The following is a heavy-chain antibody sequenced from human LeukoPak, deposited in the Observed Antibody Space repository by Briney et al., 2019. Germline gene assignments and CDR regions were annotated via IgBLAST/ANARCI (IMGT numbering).Heavy chain of an antibody. CDR2: ISAYNGNT. D-gene: IGHD3-22*01. Sequence: ASVKVSCKASGYTFTSYGISWVRQAPGQGLEWMGWISAYNGNTNYAQKLQGRVTITTDESTSTAYMELSSLRSEDTAVYYCARGLSGYTGYYYMDVWGKGTTVTVSS. CDR3: ARGLSGYTGYYYMDV. CDR1: GYTFTSYG. J-gene: IGHJ6*03. V-gene: IGHV1-18*01.